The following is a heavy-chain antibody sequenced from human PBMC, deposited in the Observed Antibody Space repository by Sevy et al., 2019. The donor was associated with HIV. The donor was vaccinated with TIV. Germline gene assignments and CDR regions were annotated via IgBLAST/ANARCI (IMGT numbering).Heavy chain of an antibody. CDR3: ARVVKDGYNSYYFDY. V-gene: IGHV4-61*01. J-gene: IGHJ4*02. CDR2: IDYSGST. Sequence: SETLSLTCTVSGGSVSSGSYYWSWIRQPPGKGLEWIGYIDYSGSTNYNPSLRSRVTISVDTSKNQFSLKLSSVIAADTAVYYCARVVKDGYNSYYFDYWGQGTLVTVSS. CDR1: GGSVSSGSYY. D-gene: IGHD5-12*01.